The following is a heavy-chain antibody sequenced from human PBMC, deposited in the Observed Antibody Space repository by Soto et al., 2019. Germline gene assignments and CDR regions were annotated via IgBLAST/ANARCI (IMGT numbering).Heavy chain of an antibody. CDR1: GGTFSSYA. V-gene: IGHV1-69*13. D-gene: IGHD6-13*01. Sequence: ASVKVSCKASGGTFSSYAISWVRQAPGQGLEWMGGIIPIFGTANYAQKFQGRVTITADESTSTAYMELSSLRSEDTAVYYCAGCDSSSWYYGWFDPWGQGTLVTVSS. CDR3: AGCDSSSWYYGWFDP. J-gene: IGHJ5*02. CDR2: IIPIFGTA.